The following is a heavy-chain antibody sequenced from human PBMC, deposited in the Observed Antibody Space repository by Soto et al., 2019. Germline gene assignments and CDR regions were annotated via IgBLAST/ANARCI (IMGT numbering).Heavy chain of an antibody. CDR1: GFTFSSYW. CDR2: IKQDGSEK. J-gene: IGHJ4*02. Sequence: LRLSCAASGFTFSSYWMSWVRQAPGKGLEWVANIKQDGSEKYYVDSVKGRFTISRDNAKNSLYLQMNSLRAEDTAVYYCAREGYSSSWYGNSYFDYWGQGTLVTVSS. D-gene: IGHD6-13*01. V-gene: IGHV3-7*03. CDR3: AREGYSSSWYGNSYFDY.